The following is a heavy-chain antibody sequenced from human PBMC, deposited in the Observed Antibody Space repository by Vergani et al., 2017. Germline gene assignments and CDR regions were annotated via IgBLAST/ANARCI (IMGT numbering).Heavy chain of an antibody. CDR2: IRHDGIT. CDR3: AREGFCTNGVCFTLFDV. CDR1: GGSISSSSYY. J-gene: IGHJ4*02. Sequence: QLQLQESGPGLVKPSETLYLTCTVSGGSISSSSYYWGWIRQPPGKGLEWIGEIRHDGITHYSPSLKSRVTISIDTSTHQFSRNLRSVTAADTAVYYCAREGFCTNGVCFTLFDVWGQGALVTVSS. V-gene: IGHV4-39*07. D-gene: IGHD2-8*01.